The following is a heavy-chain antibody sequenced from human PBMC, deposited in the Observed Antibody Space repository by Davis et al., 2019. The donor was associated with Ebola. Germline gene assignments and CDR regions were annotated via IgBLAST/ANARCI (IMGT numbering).Heavy chain of an antibody. CDR1: RFTFSSYA. CDR3: AKEEISSGYYYRYYFDY. Sequence: GESLKISCAASRFTFSSYAMHWVRQAPGKGLEWVAFIRYDGSNKYYADSVKGRFTISRDNSKNTLYLQMNSLRAEDTAVYYCAKEEISSGYYYRYYFDYWGQGTLVTVSS. V-gene: IGHV3-30*02. J-gene: IGHJ4*02. CDR2: IRYDGSNK. D-gene: IGHD3-22*01.